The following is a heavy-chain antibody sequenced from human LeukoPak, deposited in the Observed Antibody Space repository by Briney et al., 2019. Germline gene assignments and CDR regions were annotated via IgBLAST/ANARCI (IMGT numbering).Heavy chain of an antibody. D-gene: IGHD5-12*01. CDR1: EFTLSSYA. CDR3: AKSSGPNSFVDY. CDR2: ISGSTGST. Sequence: PGGSLRLSCAASEFTLSSYAMSWVRQAPGKGLEWVSSISGSTGSTYYAGSVKGRFAISRDNSRNTVYLQVNSLRAEDTAVYYCAKSSGPNSFVDYWGQGTLVTVSS. V-gene: IGHV3-23*01. J-gene: IGHJ4*02.